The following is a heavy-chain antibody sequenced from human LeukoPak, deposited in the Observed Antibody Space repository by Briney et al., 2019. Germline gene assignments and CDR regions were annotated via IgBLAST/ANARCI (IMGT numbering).Heavy chain of an antibody. J-gene: IGHJ4*02. V-gene: IGHV3-23*01. CDR3: AKGVAAAGTIDY. CDR1: GFTFSSYA. Sequence: PGGSLRLSCAASGFTFSSYAMSWVRQAPGKGLEWVSAISGSGGSTYYADSVKGRFTVSRDNSKNTLYLQMNSLRAEDTAVYYCAKGVAAAGTIDYWGQGTLVTVSS. D-gene: IGHD6-13*01. CDR2: ISGSGGST.